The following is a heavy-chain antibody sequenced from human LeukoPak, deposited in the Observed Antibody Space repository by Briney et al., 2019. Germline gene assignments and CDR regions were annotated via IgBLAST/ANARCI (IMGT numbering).Heavy chain of an antibody. CDR3: ARVGYGILTGYYYYYFDY. CDR2: LQNIGST. CDR1: GFTVSSSS. J-gene: IGHJ4*02. D-gene: IGHD3-9*01. V-gene: IGHV3-66*01. Sequence: GGSLRLSCAASGFTVSSSSMSWVRQAPGKGLEWISFLQNIGSTYYADSVKGRFIISRDNSKNTLYLQMNSLRAEDTAVYYCARVGYGILTGYYYYYFDYWGQGTLVTVSS.